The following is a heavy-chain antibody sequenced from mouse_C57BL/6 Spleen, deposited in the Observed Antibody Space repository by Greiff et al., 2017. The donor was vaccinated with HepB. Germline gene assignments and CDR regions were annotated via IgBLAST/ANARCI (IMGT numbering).Heavy chain of an antibody. CDR2: IDPSDSYT. D-gene: IGHD2-4*01. CDR1: GYTFTSYW. Sequence: VQLQQPGAELVRPGTSVKLSCKASGYTFTSYWMHWVKQRPGHGLEWIGVIDPSDSYTNYNQKFKGKATLTVDTSSSTAYMQLSSLTSEDSAVYYCARERLRREAMDYWGQGTSVTVSS. V-gene: IGHV1-59*01. J-gene: IGHJ4*01. CDR3: ARERLRREAMDY.